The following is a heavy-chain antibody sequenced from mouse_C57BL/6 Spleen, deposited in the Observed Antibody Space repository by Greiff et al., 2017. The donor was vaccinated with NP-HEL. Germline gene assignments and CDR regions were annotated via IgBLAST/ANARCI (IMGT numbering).Heavy chain of an antibody. CDR2: IDPNSGGT. D-gene: IGHD1-1*01. CDR1: GYTFTSYW. Sequence: QVQLQQPGAELVKPGASVKLSCKASGYTFTSYWMHWVKQRPGRGLEWIGRIDPNSGGTKYNEKFKGKATLTVDKPSSTAYMQLSSLTSADSAVYDGARSDYYGSSNGFAYWGQGTLVTVSA. CDR3: ARSDYYGSSNGFAY. V-gene: IGHV1-72*01. J-gene: IGHJ3*01.